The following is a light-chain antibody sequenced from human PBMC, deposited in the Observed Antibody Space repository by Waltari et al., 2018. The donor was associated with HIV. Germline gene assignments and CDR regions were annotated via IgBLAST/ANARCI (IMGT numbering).Light chain of an antibody. CDR1: QRISSY. J-gene: IGKJ2*01. V-gene: IGKV1-39*01. CDR2: DAS. Sequence: DIQMTQSSSSLSTSVGARVTITCRASQRISSYLNWYQQKPGKAPKLLIYDASSFQSGVPSRFSGSGSGTDFTLTISSLQPEDFATYYCQQSYSSPYTFGQGTKLEIK. CDR3: QQSYSSPYT.